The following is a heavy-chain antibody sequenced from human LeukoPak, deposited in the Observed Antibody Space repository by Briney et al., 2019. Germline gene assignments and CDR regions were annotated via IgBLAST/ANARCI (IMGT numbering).Heavy chain of an antibody. D-gene: IGHD1-14*01. CDR3: ATVATGGDYYYMDV. CDR1: GFTFSSYA. V-gene: IGHV3-23*01. J-gene: IGHJ6*03. CDR2: ISGSAGIT. Sequence: GRSLRLSCAASGFTFSSYATTWVRQAPGKGLEWVSAISGSAGITYYADSVKGRFTISRDNSKNTLYLQVNSLRAEDTAAYYCATVATGGDYYYMDVWGKGTTVTLSS.